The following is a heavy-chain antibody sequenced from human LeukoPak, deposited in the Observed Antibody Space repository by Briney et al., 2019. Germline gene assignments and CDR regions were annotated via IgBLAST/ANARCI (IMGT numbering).Heavy chain of an antibody. CDR1: GFTFSSYA. D-gene: IGHD3-16*01. J-gene: IGHJ4*02. CDR3: AKWRRLITFLRSQPYYFGY. CDR2: ISGSGGST. Sequence: GGSLRLSCAASGFTFSSYAMSRVRQAPGKGLEWVSAISGSGGSTYYADSVKGRFTISRDNSKNTLYLQMNSLRAEDTAVYYCAKWRRLITFLRSQPYYFGYWGQGTLVTVSS. V-gene: IGHV3-23*01.